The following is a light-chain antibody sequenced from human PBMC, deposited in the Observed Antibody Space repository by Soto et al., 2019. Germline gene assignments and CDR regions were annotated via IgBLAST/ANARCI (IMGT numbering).Light chain of an antibody. CDR2: RDN. CDR3: QVWDSSTAV. V-gene: IGLV3-9*01. Sequence: SYELTQPLSVSVALGQTARLTCGGNNIASTNVHWYQQKPGQAPVLVIYRDNNRPSGIPERFSGSNSGNTATLTISRAQAGDEADYYCQVWDSSTAVFGGGTKLTVL. J-gene: IGLJ3*02. CDR1: NIASTN.